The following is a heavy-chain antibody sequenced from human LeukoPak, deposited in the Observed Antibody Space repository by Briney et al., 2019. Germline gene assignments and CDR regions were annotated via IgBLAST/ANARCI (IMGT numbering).Heavy chain of an antibody. V-gene: IGHV1-18*01. Sequence: ASVKVSCKASGGTFSSYTISWVRQAPGQGLEWMGWISAYNGNTNSAQKLQGRVTMTTDTSTRTAYMELRSLRSDDTAVYYCARDREGGSPNYWGQGTLVTVSS. CDR3: ARDREGGSPNY. CDR1: GGTFSSYT. CDR2: ISAYNGNT. J-gene: IGHJ4*02. D-gene: IGHD1-26*01.